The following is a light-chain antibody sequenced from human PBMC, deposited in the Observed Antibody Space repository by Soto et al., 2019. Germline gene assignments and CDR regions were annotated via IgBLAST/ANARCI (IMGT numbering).Light chain of an antibody. V-gene: IGKV3-20*01. J-gene: IGKJ1*01. Sequence: EIVLTQSPGTLSLSPGERATLSCRASQSISASYLAWYQQKPGRAPTLLIHDVSKRATGTPDRFSGSGSGTDFTFTISRLEPEDFAVYYCQQYGNSPWAFGQGTKVEIK. CDR2: DVS. CDR1: QSISASY. CDR3: QQYGNSPWA.